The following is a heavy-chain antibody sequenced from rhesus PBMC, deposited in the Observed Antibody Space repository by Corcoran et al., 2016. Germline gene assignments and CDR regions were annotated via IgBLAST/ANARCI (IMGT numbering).Heavy chain of an antibody. CDR1: GGSVSSGNW. Sequence: QVQLQESGPGLVKPSETLSLTCAVSGGSVSSGNWWSWIRQPPGKGLEWIGYSSGSSGSTYYNPSLKGRVTISTDTSKNQFSLKVSSVTAADTAVYYCARGLLPDYWGQGVLVTVSS. CDR3: ARGLLPDY. V-gene: IGHV4-65*01. CDR2: SSGSSGST. J-gene: IGHJ4*01. D-gene: IGHD3-28*01.